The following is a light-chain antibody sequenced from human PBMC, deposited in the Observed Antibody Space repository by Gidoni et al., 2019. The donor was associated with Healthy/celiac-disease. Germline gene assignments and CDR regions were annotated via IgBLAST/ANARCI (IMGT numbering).Light chain of an antibody. CDR3: QQSYSTPLT. CDR2: AAS. J-gene: IGKJ4*01. CDR1: QSISSY. V-gene: IGKV1-39*01. Sequence: ITCRASQSISSYLNWYQQKPGKAPKLLIYAASSLQSGVPSRFSGSGSGTDFTLTISSLQPEDFATYYCQQSYSTPLTFGGGTKVESK.